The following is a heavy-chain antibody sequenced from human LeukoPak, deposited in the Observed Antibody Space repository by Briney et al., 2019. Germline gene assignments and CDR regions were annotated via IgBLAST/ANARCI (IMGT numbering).Heavy chain of an antibody. J-gene: IGHJ4*02. D-gene: IGHD3-10*01. CDR1: GDYVSSNKAI. Sequence: SQILSLTCAISGDYVSSNKAIWNWIRQSPSGGLEWLGRTYYMSRWYNDYAESVQGRITVNPDTSKNQFSLQLNSVTPEDTGVYYCARDQEGELWFGEFDYWGQGTLVTVSS. CDR3: ARDQEGELWFGEFDY. CDR2: TYYMSRWYN. V-gene: IGHV6-1*01.